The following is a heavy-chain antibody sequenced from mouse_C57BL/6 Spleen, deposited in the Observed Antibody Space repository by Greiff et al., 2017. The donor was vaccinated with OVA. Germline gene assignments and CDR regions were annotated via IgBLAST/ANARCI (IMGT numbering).Heavy chain of an antibody. Sequence: ESGPGLVKPSQSLSLTCSVTGYSITSGYYWNWIRQFPGNKLEWMGYISYDGSNNYNPSLKNRISITRDTSKNQFFLKLNSVTTEDTATYYCARAGTLYYAMDYWGQGTSVTVSS. D-gene: IGHD4-1*01. V-gene: IGHV3-6*01. J-gene: IGHJ4*01. CDR2: ISYDGSN. CDR1: GYSITSGYY. CDR3: ARAGTLYYAMDY.